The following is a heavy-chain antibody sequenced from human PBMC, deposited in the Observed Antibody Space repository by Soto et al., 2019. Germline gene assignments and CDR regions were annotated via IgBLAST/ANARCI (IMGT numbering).Heavy chain of an antibody. CDR3: AKEGIPGYNSGWYELHSRQPAPPFDY. CDR1: GFTFSSYA. J-gene: IGHJ4*02. D-gene: IGHD6-19*01. CDR2: ISGSGGST. Sequence: EVQLLESGGGLVQPGGSLRLSCAASGFTFSSYAMSWVRQAPGKGLEWVSAISGSGGSTYYADTVKGRFTISRDNSKNTLYLQMNSLRAEDTAVYYCAKEGIPGYNSGWYELHSRQPAPPFDYWGQGTLVTVSS. V-gene: IGHV3-23*01.